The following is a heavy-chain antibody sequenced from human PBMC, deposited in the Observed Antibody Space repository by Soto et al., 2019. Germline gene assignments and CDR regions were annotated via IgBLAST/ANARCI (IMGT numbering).Heavy chain of an antibody. J-gene: IGHJ4*02. CDR2: MNPNSGNT. Sequence: RASVKVSCKASGYTFTSYDINWVRQATGQGLEWMGWMNPNSGNTGYAQKFQGRVTMTRNTPISTAYMELSSLRSEDTAVYYCARGGYPVHTTIFYLFDYWGQGTLVTVSS. D-gene: IGHD3-3*01. CDR1: GYTFTSYD. V-gene: IGHV1-8*01. CDR3: ARGGYPVHTTIFYLFDY.